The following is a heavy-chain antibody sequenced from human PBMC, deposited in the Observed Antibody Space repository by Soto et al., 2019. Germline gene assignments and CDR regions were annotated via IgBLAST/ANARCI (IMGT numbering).Heavy chain of an antibody. CDR2: IYSGGST. Sequence: GGSLRLSCAASGFTVSSNYMSWVRQAPGKGLEWVSVIYSGGSTYYADSVKGRFTISRDNAKNTLYLQMNSLRAEDTAVYYCARVSSSWLGGGYFDYWGQGTLVTVSS. CDR1: GFTVSSNY. CDR3: ARVSSSWLGGGYFDY. D-gene: IGHD6-13*01. J-gene: IGHJ4*02. V-gene: IGHV3-53*01.